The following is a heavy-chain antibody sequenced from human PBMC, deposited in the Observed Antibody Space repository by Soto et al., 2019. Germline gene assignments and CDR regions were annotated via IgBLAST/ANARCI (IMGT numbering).Heavy chain of an antibody. CDR1: GYTFTSYD. J-gene: IGHJ5*02. Sequence: QVQLVQSGAEVKKPGASVKVSCTDSGYTFTSYDINWVRQATGQGLECMGWMNPNSGNTGYAQKFQGRVTMTRNTSICTAYMELSSLRSEDTAVYYCARAYLNDYGDYEGWFDPWGQGTLVAVSS. V-gene: IGHV1-8*01. CDR3: ARAYLNDYGDYEGWFDP. D-gene: IGHD4-17*01. CDR2: MNPNSGNT.